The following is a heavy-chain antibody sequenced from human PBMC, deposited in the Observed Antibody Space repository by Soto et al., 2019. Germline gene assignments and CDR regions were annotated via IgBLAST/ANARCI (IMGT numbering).Heavy chain of an antibody. D-gene: IGHD6-13*01. V-gene: IGHV1-18*01. Sequence: QVQLVQSGAEVKKPGASVKVSCKASGYTFTSYGISWVRQAPGQGLEWMGWISAYNGNTNYAQKLQGRDTMTTDTTKSSAYRELRSLGYDDTAVYFCAREGRIAAAAYYYYYGMDVWGQGTTVTVSS. J-gene: IGHJ6*02. CDR1: GYTFTSYG. CDR3: AREGRIAAAAYYYYYGMDV. CDR2: ISAYNGNT.